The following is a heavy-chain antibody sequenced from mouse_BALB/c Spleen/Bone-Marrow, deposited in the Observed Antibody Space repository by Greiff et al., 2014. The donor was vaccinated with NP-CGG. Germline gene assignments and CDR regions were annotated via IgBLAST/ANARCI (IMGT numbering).Heavy chain of an antibody. D-gene: IGHD2-4*01. J-gene: IGHJ4*01. V-gene: IGHV5-17*02. CDR2: ISSGSSTI. Sequence: DVKLVESGGGLVQPGGSRTLSCAASGFTFSSFGMHWVRQAPEKGLEWVAYISSGSSTIYYADTVTGRFIISRDNPKKTLFQQMTSLRSEDTAMDYCARSGIYYDYDGNSYYAMDYWGQGTSVTVSS. CDR1: GFTFSSFG. CDR3: ARSGIYYDYDGNSYYAMDY.